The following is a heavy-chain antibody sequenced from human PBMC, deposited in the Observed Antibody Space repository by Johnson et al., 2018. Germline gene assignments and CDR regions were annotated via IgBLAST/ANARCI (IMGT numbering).Heavy chain of an antibody. J-gene: IGHJ6*03. CDR2: ISWNSGSI. D-gene: IGHD5-24*01. V-gene: IGHV3-9*01. CDR1: GFTFDDYG. CDR3: AKESTMPTAYMDV. Sequence: VQLQESGGGLVQPGRSLRLSCAASGFTFDDYGMHWVRQAPGKGLEWVSGISWNSGSIGYADSVKGRFTISRDNAKNSLYLQMNSLRVEDTALYYCAKESTMPTAYMDVWGKGTMVTVSS.